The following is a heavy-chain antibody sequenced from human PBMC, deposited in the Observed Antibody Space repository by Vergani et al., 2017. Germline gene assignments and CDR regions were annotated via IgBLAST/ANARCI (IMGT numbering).Heavy chain of an antibody. CDR2: IYYSGST. CDR3: ASPRGDSSGYYLYFDY. V-gene: IGHV4-31*03. CDR1: GGSIGSGGYY. Sequence: QVQLQESGPGLVKPSQTLSLTCTVSGGSIGSGGYYWSWIRQHPGKGLEWIGYIYYSGSTYYNPSLKSRVTISVDTSKNQFSLKLSSVTAADTAVYYCASPRGDSSGYYLYFDYWGQGTLVTVSS. D-gene: IGHD3-22*01. J-gene: IGHJ4*02.